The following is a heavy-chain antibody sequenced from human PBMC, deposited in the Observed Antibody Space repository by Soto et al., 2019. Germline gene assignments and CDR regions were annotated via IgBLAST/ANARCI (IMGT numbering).Heavy chain of an antibody. CDR2: INAGNGNT. J-gene: IGHJ4*02. CDR3: ARSIPSGYSYGPFDY. D-gene: IGHD5-18*01. V-gene: IGHV1-3*01. CDR1: GYTFTSYA. Sequence: ASVKVSCKASGYTFTSYAMHWVRQAPGQRLEWMGWINAGNGNTKYSQKFQGRVTITRDTSVSTAYMELNSLRAEDTAVYYCARSIPSGYSYGPFDYWGQGTLVTVSS.